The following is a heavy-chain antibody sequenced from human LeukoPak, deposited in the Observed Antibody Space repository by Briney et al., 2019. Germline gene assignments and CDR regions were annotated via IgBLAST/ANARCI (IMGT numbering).Heavy chain of an antibody. CDR2: ISYDGSNK. V-gene: IGHV3-30*02. CDR3: AKDGQGGLRDY. D-gene: IGHD1-26*01. J-gene: IGHJ4*02. Sequence: PGGSLRLSCAASGFTFSTHGMHWVRQAPGKGLEWVAFISYDGSNKYYAGSVKGRLAISRDNSKNTLYLQMNSLRAEDTAVYYCAKDGQGGLRDYWGQGTLVTVSS. CDR1: GFTFSTHG.